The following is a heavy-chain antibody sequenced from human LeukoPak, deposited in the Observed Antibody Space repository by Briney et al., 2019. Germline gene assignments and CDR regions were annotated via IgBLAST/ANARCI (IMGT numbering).Heavy chain of an antibody. D-gene: IGHD1-7*01. V-gene: IGHV3-7*01. J-gene: IGHJ2*01. CDR3: AREDICCTGTTDL. CDR2: IKQDGSEK. CDR1: GFTFSSYW. Sequence: GGSLRLSCAASGFTFSSYWTSWVRQAPGKGLEWVANIKQDGSEKYYVDSVKGRFTISRDNAKNSLYLQMNSLRAEDTAVYYCAREDICCTGTTDLWGRGTLVTVSS.